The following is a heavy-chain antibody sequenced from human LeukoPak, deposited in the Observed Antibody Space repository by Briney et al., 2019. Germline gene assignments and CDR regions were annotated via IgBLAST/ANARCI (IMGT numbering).Heavy chain of an antibody. J-gene: IGHJ4*02. CDR2: SQTTKPNSCTT. D-gene: IGHD6-13*01. CDR1: GFAITDHH. CDR3: VRVVTTSSGWYHFDN. Sequence: GGSLRLSCAASGFAITDHHMDWVRQAPGKEMEWVGRSQTTKPNSCTTEYAASVKGRFTISRDDSKNSLYLQLNSLKTEDTAVYYSVRVVTTSSGWYHFDNWGQGTLVTVSS. V-gene: IGHV3-72*01.